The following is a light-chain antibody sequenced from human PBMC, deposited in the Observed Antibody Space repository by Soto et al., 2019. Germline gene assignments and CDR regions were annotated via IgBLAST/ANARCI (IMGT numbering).Light chain of an antibody. CDR3: HHHINDAAS. Sequence: IELTQVPYIKSGSLGVRVIINCRASQTISSWLAWYQQKPGKAPRLLFYKASTLKSGVPSRFSGSGSFTVYTLTVNGLQPRSFASCYCHHHINDAASSGPGTKVDI. CDR2: KAS. CDR1: QTISSW. V-gene: IGKV1-5*03. J-gene: IGKJ1*01.